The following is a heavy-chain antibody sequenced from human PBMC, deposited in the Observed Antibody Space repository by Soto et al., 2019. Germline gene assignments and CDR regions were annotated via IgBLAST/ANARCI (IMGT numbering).Heavy chain of an antibody. CDR1: GFTFTSQN. Sequence: ASVKVSCKASGFTFTSQNMHWVRQAPGQGLEWMGVINPSIGTATYAQKFQGRVTMTSDTSTSSVYMEVSSLRSEDTAVYYCISTLGARFDYWGQGTLVTVSS. V-gene: IGHV1-46*03. D-gene: IGHD1-26*01. J-gene: IGHJ4*02. CDR3: ISTLGARFDY. CDR2: INPSIGTA.